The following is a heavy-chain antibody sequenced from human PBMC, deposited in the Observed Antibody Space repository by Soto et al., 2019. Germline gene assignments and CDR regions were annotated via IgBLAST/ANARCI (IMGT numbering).Heavy chain of an antibody. Sequence: SVKVSCKASGGTFSSYAISWVRQAPGQGLEWTGGIIPIFGTANYAQKFQGRVTITADKSTSTAYMELSSLRSEDTAVYYCARGAHVLRFLEWLFPAPSDGMDVWGQGTTVTVSS. CDR1: GGTFSSYA. J-gene: IGHJ6*02. D-gene: IGHD3-3*01. CDR2: IIPIFGTA. V-gene: IGHV1-69*06. CDR3: ARGAHVLRFLEWLFPAPSDGMDV.